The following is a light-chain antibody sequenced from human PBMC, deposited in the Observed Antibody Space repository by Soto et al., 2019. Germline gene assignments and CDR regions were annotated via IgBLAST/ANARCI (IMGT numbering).Light chain of an antibody. CDR1: QSISSY. CDR3: HQSYSTQIT. V-gene: IGKV1-39*01. CDR2: AAS. Sequence: DIQMTQSPSSLSASVGDRVTITCRASQSISSYLNWYQQKPGKAPKLLIYAASSLQSGVPSRFSGSGSGTDFTLTISSLQPEDYATYDCHQSYSTQITFGQGTRLEIK. J-gene: IGKJ5*01.